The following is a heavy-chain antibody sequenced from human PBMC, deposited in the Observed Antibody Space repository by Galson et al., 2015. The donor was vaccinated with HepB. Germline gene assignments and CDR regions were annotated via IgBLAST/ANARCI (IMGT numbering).Heavy chain of an antibody. CDR1: RFTFRNYA. J-gene: IGHJ3*02. D-gene: IGHD3-16*01. CDR3: TKGVGVILIMMSPDAFDI. V-gene: IGHV3-23*01. Sequence: SLRLSCAASRFTFRNYAMSWVRQAPGKGLEWVSTISPSGDTTYYADSVRGRFTISRDNSKNTLSLQMNSLRAEDTALYYCTKGVGVILIMMSPDAFDIWGQGTMVTVSS. CDR2: ISPSGDTT.